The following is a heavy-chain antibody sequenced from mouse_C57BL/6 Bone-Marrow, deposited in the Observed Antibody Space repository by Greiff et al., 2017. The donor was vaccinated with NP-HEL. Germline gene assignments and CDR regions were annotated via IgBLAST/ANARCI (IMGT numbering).Heavy chain of an antibody. CDR3: VRAYDYDGGGPWFAD. J-gene: IGHJ3*01. D-gene: IGHD2-4*01. Sequence: EVQLVESGGGLVQPKGSLKLSCAASGFTFNTYAMHWVRQAPGKGLEWVARIRSKSSNYATYYADSVKDRFTISRDDSQSMLYLQVNNLKTEDTAMYYCVRAYDYDGGGPWFADWGQGTLVTVSA. CDR1: GFTFNTYA. V-gene: IGHV10-3*01. CDR2: IRSKSSNYAT.